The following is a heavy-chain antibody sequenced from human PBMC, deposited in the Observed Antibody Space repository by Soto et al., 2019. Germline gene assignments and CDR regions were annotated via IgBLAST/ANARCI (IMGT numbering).Heavy chain of an antibody. CDR1: GYSFTSYW. CDR2: IDPSDSYT. V-gene: IGHV5-10-1*01. Sequence: PGESLKISCKGSGYSFTSYWITWVRQMPGNGLEWMGRIDPSDSYTDYSPSFQGHVTISADKSIGTAYLQWSSLKASDTAVYYCARLAAAVDVWGQGTTVTVS. J-gene: IGHJ6*02. D-gene: IGHD6-13*01. CDR3: ARLAAAVDV.